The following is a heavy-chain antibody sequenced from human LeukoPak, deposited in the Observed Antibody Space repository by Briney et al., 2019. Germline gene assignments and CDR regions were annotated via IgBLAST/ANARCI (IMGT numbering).Heavy chain of an antibody. J-gene: IGHJ4*02. CDR1: GGSFSSYY. Sequence: SETLSLTCAVYGGSFSSYYWEWIRQPPGKGLEWVGSIFYSGSTNYDPSLKSRVTMSVDTSKNQFSLRLSSVTATDTAVYYCATRRSGSHPYYWGQGTLVTVSS. CDR2: IFYSGST. D-gene: IGHD1-26*01. V-gene: IGHV4-34*12. CDR3: ATRRSGSHPYY.